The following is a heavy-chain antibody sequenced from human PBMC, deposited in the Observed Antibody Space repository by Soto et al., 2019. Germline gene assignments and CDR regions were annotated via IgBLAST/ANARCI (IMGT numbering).Heavy chain of an antibody. CDR2: ISSSSSYI. J-gene: IGHJ6*02. V-gene: IGHV3-21*01. CDR3: LIGLYFVFWRVAGTNTDYGMDV. CDR1: GFTFSTYS. Sequence: PGGSLRLSCSASGFTFSTYSMNWVRQAPEKGLELVSSISSSSSYIYYADSVKGRFTISRDNAKNSLYLQMNSLRAEDTAVYYCLIGLYFVFWRVAGTNTDYGMDVWGQGSTVTVSS. D-gene: IGHD3-3*01.